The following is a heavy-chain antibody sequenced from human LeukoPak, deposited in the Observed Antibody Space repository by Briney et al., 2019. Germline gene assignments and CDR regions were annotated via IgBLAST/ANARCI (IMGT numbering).Heavy chain of an antibody. J-gene: IGHJ4*02. Sequence: SETLSLTCTVSGGSISSSSYYWGWIRQPPGKGLEWIGSIYYSGSTYYNPSLKSRVTISVDTSKNQFSLKLGSVTAADTAVYYCARDLGYDILTGFDYWGQGTLVTVSS. D-gene: IGHD3-9*01. V-gene: IGHV4-39*07. CDR2: IYYSGST. CDR1: GGSISSSSYY. CDR3: ARDLGYDILTGFDY.